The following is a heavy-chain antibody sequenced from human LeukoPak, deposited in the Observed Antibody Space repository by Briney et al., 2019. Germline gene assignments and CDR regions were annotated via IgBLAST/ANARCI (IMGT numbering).Heavy chain of an antibody. V-gene: IGHV4-30-2*01. J-gene: IGHJ3*02. CDR2: IYHSGST. CDR3: ARDPPDYGATPGAFDI. Sequence: PSETLSLTCTVSGGSISSGGYYWSWIRQPPGKGLEWIGYIYHSGSTYYNPSLKSRVTISVDRSKNQFSLKLSSVTAADTAVYYCARDPPDYGATPGAFDIWGQGTMVTVSS. D-gene: IGHD4-17*01. CDR1: GGSISSGGYY.